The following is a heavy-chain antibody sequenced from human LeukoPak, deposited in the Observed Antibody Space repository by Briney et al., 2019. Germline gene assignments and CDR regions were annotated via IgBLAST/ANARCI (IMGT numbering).Heavy chain of an antibody. Sequence: PGGSLRLSCAASGFIFSNYALSWVRQTPGKGPEWVSGISNSGDSIYYADSVKGRFTISRDNSKNTLYLQMNSLRAEDTAVYHCANGLLWFGESSYYFDYWGQGTLVTVSS. CDR2: ISNSGDSI. CDR3: ANGLLWFGESSYYFDY. CDR1: GFIFSNYA. D-gene: IGHD3-10*01. V-gene: IGHV3-23*01. J-gene: IGHJ4*02.